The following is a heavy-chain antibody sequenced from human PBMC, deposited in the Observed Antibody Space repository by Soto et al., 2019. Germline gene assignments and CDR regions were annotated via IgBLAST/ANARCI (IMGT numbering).Heavy chain of an antibody. V-gene: IGHV3-23*01. CDR1: GFTFSSYA. D-gene: IGHD3-22*01. CDR2: ISGSGGST. Sequence: GGSLRLSCAASGFTFSSYAMSWVRQAPGKGLEWVSAISGSGGSTYYADSVKGRFTISRDNSKNTLYLQMNSLRAEDTAVYYCARLPRITMIVVARYFDYWGQGTLVTVSS. CDR3: ARLPRITMIVVARYFDY. J-gene: IGHJ4*02.